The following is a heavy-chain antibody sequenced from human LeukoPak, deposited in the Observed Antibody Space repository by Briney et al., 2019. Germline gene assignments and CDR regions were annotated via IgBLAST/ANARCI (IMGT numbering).Heavy chain of an antibody. CDR2: INPHSGAT. V-gene: IGHV1-2*02. J-gene: IGHJ5*02. CDR1: GYGFSDVY. CDR3: ATSSTATHTRDP. D-gene: IGHD1-1*01. Sequence: ASVKVSRKASGYGFSDVYFNWVRQAPGQGLEWMGWINPHSGATNYAQRFQGRISMDASFDTAYIELSRLTSDDTAVYYCATSSTATHTRDPWGQGTLVTVSS.